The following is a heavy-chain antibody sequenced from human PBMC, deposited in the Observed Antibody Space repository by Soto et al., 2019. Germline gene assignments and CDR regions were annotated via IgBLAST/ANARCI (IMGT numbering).Heavy chain of an antibody. V-gene: IGHV1-18*01. J-gene: IGHJ4*02. CDR3: ARDKGWEPTDY. D-gene: IGHD1-26*01. CDR2: ISAYNGNT. CDR1: GYTFTEYD. Sequence: GASVKVSCKTSGYTFTEYDINWVRQAPGQGLEWMGWISAYNGNTNYAQKLQGRVTMTTDTSTSTAYMELRSLRSDDTAVYYCARDKGWEPTDYWGQGTLVTVSS.